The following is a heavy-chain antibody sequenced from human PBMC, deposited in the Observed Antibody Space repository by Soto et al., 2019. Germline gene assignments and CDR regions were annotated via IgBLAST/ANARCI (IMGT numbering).Heavy chain of an antibody. CDR3: ARARHDYGDYEGGNWFDP. J-gene: IGHJ5*02. CDR2: IYYSGST. Sequence: KTSETLSLTCTVSGGSISSGGYYWSWIRQHPGKGLEWIGYIYYSGSTYYNPSLKSRVTISVDTSKNQFSLKLSSVTAADTAVYYCARARHDYGDYEGGNWFDPWGQGTLVTVSS. D-gene: IGHD4-17*01. CDR1: GGSISSGGYY. V-gene: IGHV4-31*03.